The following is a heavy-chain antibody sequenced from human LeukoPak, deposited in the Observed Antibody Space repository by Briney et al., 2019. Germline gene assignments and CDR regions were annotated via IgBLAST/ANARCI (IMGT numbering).Heavy chain of an antibody. CDR3: ATDPDGDYDFDF. CDR1: GFTFSSYS. D-gene: IGHD4-17*01. J-gene: IGHJ4*02. CDR2: ISSSSSYI. Sequence: GGSLRLSCAASGFTFSSYSMNWVRQAPGKGLEWVSSISSSSSYIYYADSVKGRFTISRDNAKNSLYLQMNSLRAEDTAVYYCATDPDGDYDFDFWGQGTLVTVSS. V-gene: IGHV3-21*01.